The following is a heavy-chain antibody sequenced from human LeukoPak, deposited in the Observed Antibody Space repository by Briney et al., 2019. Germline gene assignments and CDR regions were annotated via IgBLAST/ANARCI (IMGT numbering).Heavy chain of an antibody. CDR2: IYPGDSDT. D-gene: IGHD3-16*01. Sequence: GESLKISCKGFGNSFINYWIGWVRQMPGKGLEWMGIIYPGDSDTKYSPSFQGQVTISADKSINTAYLQWSSLKASDTAMYYCTKGGQGPYYFDYWGQGTLVTVSS. V-gene: IGHV5-51*01. J-gene: IGHJ4*02. CDR1: GNSFINYW. CDR3: TKGGQGPYYFDY.